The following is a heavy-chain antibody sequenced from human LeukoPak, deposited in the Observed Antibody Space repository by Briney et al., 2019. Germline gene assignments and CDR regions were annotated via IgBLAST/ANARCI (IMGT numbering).Heavy chain of an antibody. V-gene: IGHV3-33*01. D-gene: IGHD6-13*01. J-gene: IGHJ5*02. CDR3: AREGSSSWYYGSTRAYNWFDP. CDR1: GFTFSSYG. Sequence: PGRSLRLSCAASGFTFSSYGMHWVRQAPGKGLGWVAVIWYDGSNKYYADSVKGRFTISRGNSKNTLYLQMNSLRAEDTAVYHRAREGSSSWYYGSTRAYNWFDPWGQGTLVTVSS. CDR2: IWYDGSNK.